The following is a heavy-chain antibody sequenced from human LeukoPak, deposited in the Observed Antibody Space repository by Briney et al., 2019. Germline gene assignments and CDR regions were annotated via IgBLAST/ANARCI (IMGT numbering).Heavy chain of an antibody. D-gene: IGHD6-13*01. CDR2: ISGSGGST. CDR1: GFTFSSYA. V-gene: IGHV3-23*01. J-gene: IGHJ4*02. Sequence: GGSLRLSCAASGFTFSSYAMSWVRQAPGKGLEWVSAISGSGGSTYYADSVKGRFTISRDNSKNTLYLQMNSLRAEDTAVYYCAKATISGSSWYGGGLFDYWGQGTLVTVSS. CDR3: AKATISGSSWYGGGLFDY.